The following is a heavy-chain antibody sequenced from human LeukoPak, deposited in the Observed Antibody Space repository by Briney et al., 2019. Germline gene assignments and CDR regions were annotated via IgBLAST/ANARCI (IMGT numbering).Heavy chain of an antibody. CDR1: GRPVNSGTYY. Sequence: SETLSLTCTLSGRPVNSGTYYWSWIRQPPGKGLECIGYISYSGSTNYNPSLKSRVTISVDTSKNQFSLKLSPVTAADTAVYYCARGGRWLQFNYWGRGTLVTVSS. V-gene: IGHV4-61*01. D-gene: IGHD5-24*01. CDR2: ISYSGST. J-gene: IGHJ4*02. CDR3: ARGGRWLQFNY.